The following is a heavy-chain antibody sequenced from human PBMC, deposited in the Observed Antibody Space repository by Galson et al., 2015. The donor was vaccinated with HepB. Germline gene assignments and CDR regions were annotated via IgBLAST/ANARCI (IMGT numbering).Heavy chain of an antibody. J-gene: IGHJ6*03. CDR1: GFTFSSYW. CDR3: ARDQSRPAWSYYDFWSGYRYEDYMDV. V-gene: IGHV3-74*01. Sequence: SLRLSCAASGFTFSSYWMHWVRQAPGKGLVWVSRINSDGSSTSYADSVKGRFTISRDNAKNTLYLQMNSLRAEDTAVYYCARDQSRPAWSYYDFWSGYRYEDYMDVWGKGTTVTVSS. D-gene: IGHD3-3*01. CDR2: INSDGSST.